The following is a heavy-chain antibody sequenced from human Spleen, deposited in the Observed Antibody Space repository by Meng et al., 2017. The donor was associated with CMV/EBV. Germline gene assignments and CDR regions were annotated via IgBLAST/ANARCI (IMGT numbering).Heavy chain of an antibody. CDR2: ISSSNSFT. V-gene: IGHV3-21*01. CDR3: ARDLIAAAAWIQ. CDR1: GFTFSSYT. Sequence: GESLKISCAASGFTFSSYTMNWVRQAPGKGLEWVSSISSSNSFTYYADSVKGRFTISRDNAKSSLYLQMNSLRVEDTAVYYCARDLIAAAAWIQWGQGTLVTVSS. D-gene: IGHD6-13*01. J-gene: IGHJ4*02.